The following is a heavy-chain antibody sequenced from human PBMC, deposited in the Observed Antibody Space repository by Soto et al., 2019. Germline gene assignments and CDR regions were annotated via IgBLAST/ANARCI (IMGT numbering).Heavy chain of an antibody. D-gene: IGHD2-2*01. CDR1: GFTFNNAW. Sequence: PGGSLRLSCATSGFTFNNAWMNWVRQAPGKGLEWVGRIKSNPAGGTVDYTAPVNGRFTISRDDSENTLYLQMDSLRPEDTAVYYCATSRASCFCFDYWGQGALVTVSS. V-gene: IGHV3-15*01. CDR3: ATSRASCFCFDY. J-gene: IGHJ4*02. CDR2: IKSNPAGGTV.